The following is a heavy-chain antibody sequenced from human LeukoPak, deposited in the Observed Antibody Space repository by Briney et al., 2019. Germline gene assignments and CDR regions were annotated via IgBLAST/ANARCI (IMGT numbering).Heavy chain of an antibody. CDR3: ARWVTYYYYMDV. Sequence: SETLSLTCAVYGGSFSGYYWSWIRQPPGKGLEWIGEINHSGSTNYNPSLKSRVTISVDTSKNQLSLKLSSVTAADTAVYYCARWVTYYYYMDVWGKGTTVTVSS. CDR1: GGSFSGYY. V-gene: IGHV4-34*01. J-gene: IGHJ6*03. CDR2: INHSGST. D-gene: IGHD2-21*02.